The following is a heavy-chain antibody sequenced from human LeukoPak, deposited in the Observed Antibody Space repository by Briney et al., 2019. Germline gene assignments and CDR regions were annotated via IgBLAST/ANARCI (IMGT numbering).Heavy chain of an antibody. Sequence: GGSLRLSCAASGFTFSSSAMSWVRQAPGKGLEWVSAISGSGGSTYYADSVKGRFTISRDNSKNTLYLQMNSLRAEDTAVYYCAKGQDFWSGPPFDYWGQGTLVTVSS. J-gene: IGHJ4*02. D-gene: IGHD3-3*01. V-gene: IGHV3-23*01. CDR1: GFTFSSSA. CDR3: AKGQDFWSGPPFDY. CDR2: ISGSGGST.